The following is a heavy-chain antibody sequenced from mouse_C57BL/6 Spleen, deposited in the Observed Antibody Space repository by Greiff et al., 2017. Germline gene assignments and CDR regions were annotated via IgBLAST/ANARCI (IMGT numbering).Heavy chain of an antibody. CDR3: ARASGRPSDYAMDY. D-gene: IGHD1-1*01. J-gene: IGHJ4*01. CDR2: ISGGSSTI. CDR1: GFTFSEYG. V-gene: IGHV5-17*01. Sequence: EVKLVESGGGLVKPGGSLKLSCAASGFTFSEYGMHWVRQAPEQGLEWVAYISGGSSTIYYADTVKGRFTISKDNAKNTLFLQMTSLRSEDTAMYYCARASGRPSDYAMDYWGQGTSVTVSS.